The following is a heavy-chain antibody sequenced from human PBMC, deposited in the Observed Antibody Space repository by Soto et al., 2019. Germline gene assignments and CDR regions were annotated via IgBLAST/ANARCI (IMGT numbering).Heavy chain of an antibody. J-gene: IGHJ5*02. Sequence: GGSLRLSCAASGFTFSDYYMSWVRPAPGKGLEWVSYISSSGSTYYADSVKGRFTISRDNSKNTLYLQMNSLRAEDTAVYYCAKSGGGQYYDYVWGSYLAWFDPWGQGTLVTVSS. V-gene: IGHV3-23*01. CDR3: AKSGGGQYYDYVWGSYLAWFDP. CDR1: GFTFSDYY. D-gene: IGHD3-16*02. CDR2: ISSSGST.